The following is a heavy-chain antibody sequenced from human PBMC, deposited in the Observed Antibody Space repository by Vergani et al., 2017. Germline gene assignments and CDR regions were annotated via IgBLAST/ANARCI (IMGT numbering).Heavy chain of an antibody. D-gene: IGHD4-23*01. CDR2: IWYDGSNK. V-gene: IGHV3-33*01. J-gene: IGHJ4*02. Sequence: QVQLVESGGGVVQPGRSLRLSCAASGFTFSSYGMHWVRQAPGKGLEWVAVIWYDGSNKYYADSVKGRFTISRDNSKNTLYLQMNSLRAEDTAVYYCARDQMRYGGNSLPIDYWGQGTLVTVSS. CDR1: GFTFSSYG. CDR3: ARDQMRYGGNSLPIDY.